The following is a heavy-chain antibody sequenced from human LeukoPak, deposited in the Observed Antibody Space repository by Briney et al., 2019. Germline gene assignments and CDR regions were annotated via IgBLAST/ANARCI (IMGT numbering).Heavy chain of an antibody. CDR3: ARDRPRYCSSTSCYEFDY. V-gene: IGHV3-7*01. CDR1: GFTFSSYW. J-gene: IGHJ4*02. D-gene: IGHD2-2*01. Sequence: PGGSLRLSCAASGFTFSSYWMSWVRQAPGKGLEWVANIKQDGNEKYYVDSVKGRFTISRDNAKNSLYLQMNSLRAEDTAVYYCARDRPRYCSSTSCYEFDYWGQGTLVHVSS. CDR2: IKQDGNEK.